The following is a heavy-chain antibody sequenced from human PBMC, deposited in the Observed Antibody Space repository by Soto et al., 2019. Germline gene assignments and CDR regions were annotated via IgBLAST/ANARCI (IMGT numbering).Heavy chain of an antibody. CDR3: ARDRGGYDRLYYYHGMDV. J-gene: IGHJ6*02. D-gene: IGHD5-12*01. V-gene: IGHV3-11*06. CDR1: GFTFSDYY. Sequence: NPGGSLRLSCAASGFTFSDYYMSWIRQAPGKGLEYISYISSSSGSTNYADSVKGRFTISRDNAKNSLYLQMSSLRPEDTAVYYCARDRGGYDRLYYYHGMDVWGQGTTVTVSS. CDR2: ISSSSGST.